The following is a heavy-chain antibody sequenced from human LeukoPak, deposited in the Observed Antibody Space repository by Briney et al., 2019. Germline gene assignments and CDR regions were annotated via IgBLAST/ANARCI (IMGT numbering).Heavy chain of an antibody. CDR1: GRSISSGGYY. V-gene: IGHV4-31*03. J-gene: IGHJ5*02. CDR2: IYYSGST. CDR3: ARRGYSYGYGGFGGVNWFDP. Sequence: PSETLSLTCTVSGRSISSGGYYWSWIRQHPGKGLEWIGYIYYSGSTYYNPSLKSRVTISVDTSKNQFSLKLSSVTAADTAVYYCARRGYSYGYGGFGGVNWFDPWGQGTLVTVSS. D-gene: IGHD5-18*01.